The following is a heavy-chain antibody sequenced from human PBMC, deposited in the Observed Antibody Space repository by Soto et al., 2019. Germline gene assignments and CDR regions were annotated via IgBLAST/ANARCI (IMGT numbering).Heavy chain of an antibody. V-gene: IGHV1-2*02. J-gene: IGHJ5*02. Sequence: QVQLVQSGAEVKKPGASVKVSCKAPRYIFTAYFMHWVRQAPGQGLEWMGWFNPMNGATHYGLSFQGRVTMTRDTAISTAYMELSSLRSDDTAVYYFASHHPGARFDPGGQGTLVIVSS. CDR3: ASHHPGARFDP. CDR1: RYIFTAYF. CDR2: FNPMNGAT.